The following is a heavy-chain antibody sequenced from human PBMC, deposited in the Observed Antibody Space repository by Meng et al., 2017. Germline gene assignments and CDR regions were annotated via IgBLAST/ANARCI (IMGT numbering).Heavy chain of an antibody. CDR1: GGCFCGDY. CDR3: ARGVQCSTSCYIDY. Sequence: QVRVEKWGGGLWKPWETLSLTCAVSGGCFCGDYWSWIRQPPGKGLEWIGEINHSGSTNYNPSLKRRVTISVDTSKNQFSLKLSSVTAADTAVYYCARGVQCSTSCYIDYWGQGTLVTVSS. D-gene: IGHD2-2*02. CDR2: INHSGST. J-gene: IGHJ4*02. V-gene: IGHV4-34*01.